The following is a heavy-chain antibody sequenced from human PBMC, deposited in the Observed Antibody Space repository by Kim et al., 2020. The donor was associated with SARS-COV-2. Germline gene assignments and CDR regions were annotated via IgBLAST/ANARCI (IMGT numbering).Heavy chain of an antibody. V-gene: IGHV3-23*01. Sequence: GGSLRLSCTTSGFTFIGHAMSWVRQAPGQGLEWVSRIGSDGTTYYVDSVKGRFTMSGDDAKNTLYLQMSALRADDTATYYCMKGGWGWIWDHWGQGTLVTVSS. J-gene: IGHJ4*02. D-gene: IGHD2-2*03. CDR1: GFTFIGHA. CDR2: IGSDGTT. CDR3: MKGGWGWIWDH.